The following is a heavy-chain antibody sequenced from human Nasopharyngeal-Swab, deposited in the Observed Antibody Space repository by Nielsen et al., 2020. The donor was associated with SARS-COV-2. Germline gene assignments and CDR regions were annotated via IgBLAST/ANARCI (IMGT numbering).Heavy chain of an antibody. V-gene: IGHV4-30-4*01. CDR2: IYYSGST. Sequence: RQAPGKGLEWIGYIYYSGSTYYNPSLKSRVTISVDKSKNQFSLKLSSVTAADTAVYYCARVRGIAAAGIIHYFDYWGQGTLVTVSS. CDR3: ARVRGIAAAGIIHYFDY. J-gene: IGHJ4*02. D-gene: IGHD6-13*01.